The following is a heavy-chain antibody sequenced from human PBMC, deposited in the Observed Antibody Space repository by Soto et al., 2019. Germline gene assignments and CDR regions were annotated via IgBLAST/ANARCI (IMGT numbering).Heavy chain of an antibody. D-gene: IGHD6-13*01. V-gene: IGHV1-46*01. J-gene: IGHJ4*02. CDR1: GYTFTNYY. CDR3: ARGLAAGDY. Sequence: QVQLVQSGAEVKNPGASVKVSCKASGYTFTNYYIHWVRQAPGQGLEWMAITNPSGGSTNYAQKFQGRVTLARDTFTSTVYMELSSLRSEDTAIYYCARGLAAGDYWGQGTLVTVSS. CDR2: TNPSGGST.